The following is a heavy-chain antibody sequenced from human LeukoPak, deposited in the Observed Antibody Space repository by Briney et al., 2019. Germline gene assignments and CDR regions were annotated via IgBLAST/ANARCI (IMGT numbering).Heavy chain of an antibody. CDR2: ISTYNGNT. D-gene: IGHD3-10*02. Sequence: ASVKVSCKTSGDTFNTSDITWVRQAPGQGLEWMGWISTYNGNTNFAQKLQGRVSMTTDTSTSTAYMELRSLRSDDTAVYYCARVVRGSAMDVWGQGTSVTVSS. V-gene: IGHV1-18*01. CDR3: ARVVRGSAMDV. CDR1: GDTFNTSD. J-gene: IGHJ6*02.